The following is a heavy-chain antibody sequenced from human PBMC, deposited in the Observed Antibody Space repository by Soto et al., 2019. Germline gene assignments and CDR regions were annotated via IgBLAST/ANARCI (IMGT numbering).Heavy chain of an antibody. CDR1: GFTVSSKY. J-gene: IGHJ6*02. Sequence: GGSLRLSCAASGFTVSSKYMSWVRQAPGKGLEWVSLIQSGGPTYYADSVKGRFTISRDTSENTVHLQMDSLRAEDTAVYYCASAPIAVAGTTGGGYYYYGMDVWGQGTTVTVSS. CDR2: IQSGGPT. V-gene: IGHV3-66*01. CDR3: ASAPIAVAGTTGGGYYYYGMDV. D-gene: IGHD6-19*01.